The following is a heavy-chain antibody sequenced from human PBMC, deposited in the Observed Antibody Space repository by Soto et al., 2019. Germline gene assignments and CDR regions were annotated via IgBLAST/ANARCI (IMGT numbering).Heavy chain of an antibody. J-gene: IGHJ6*02. CDR1: GYTFSRSG. CDR2: ISTYNGDT. CDR3: ARSGSVPYYYYGLDV. D-gene: IGHD1-26*01. V-gene: IGHV1-18*01. Sequence: VQLVQSGAEVKKPGASAKVSCKASGYTFSRSGISWVRQAPGQGLEWMGWISTYNGDTNYAQKVQGRVTMTTDTSTSTAYMELMSLRSDDTAVYYCARSGSVPYYYYGLDVWGQGTTVTVSS.